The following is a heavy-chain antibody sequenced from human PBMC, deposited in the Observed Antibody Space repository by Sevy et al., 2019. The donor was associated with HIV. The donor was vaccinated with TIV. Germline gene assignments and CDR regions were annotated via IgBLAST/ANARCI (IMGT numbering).Heavy chain of an antibody. V-gene: IGHV3-9*01. Sequence: GGSLRLSCAASGFTFDDYAMHWVRQAPGKGLEWVSGISWNGGSIGYADSVKGRFTISRDNAKNSLYLQMNSLRAEDTALYYCAKDMSGSGKGMDVWGQGTTVTVSS. D-gene: IGHD3-10*01. CDR3: AKDMSGSGKGMDV. J-gene: IGHJ6*02. CDR2: ISWNGGSI. CDR1: GFTFDDYA.